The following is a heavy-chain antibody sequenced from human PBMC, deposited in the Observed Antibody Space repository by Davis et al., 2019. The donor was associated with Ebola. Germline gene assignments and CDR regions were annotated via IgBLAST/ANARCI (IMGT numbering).Heavy chain of an antibody. Sequence: GESLKISCAASGFTFSNAWMSWVRQAPGKGLEWVSVIYSGGSTYYADSVKGRFSISRDNAKNSLYLQMNSLRDEDTAVYYCAKGVGPGVYCSSTSCYYYYYYYMDVWGRGTTVTVSS. V-gene: IGHV3-66*01. D-gene: IGHD2-2*01. CDR2: IYSGGST. CDR1: GFTFSNAW. J-gene: IGHJ6*03. CDR3: AKGVGPGVYCSSTSCYYYYYYYMDV.